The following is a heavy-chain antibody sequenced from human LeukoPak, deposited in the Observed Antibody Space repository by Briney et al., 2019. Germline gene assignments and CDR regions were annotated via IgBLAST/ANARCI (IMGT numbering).Heavy chain of an antibody. CDR2: IYYSGST. J-gene: IGHJ6*02. V-gene: IGHV4-59*01. D-gene: IGHD2-15*01. Sequence: PPETLSLTCTVSGGSISSYYWSWIRQPPGKGLEWIGYIYYSGSTNYNPSLKSRVTISVDTSKNQFSLKLSSVTAADTAVYYCAGGGSSLGYYYYYGMDVWGQGTTVTVSS. CDR1: GGSISSYY. CDR3: AGGGSSLGYYYYYGMDV.